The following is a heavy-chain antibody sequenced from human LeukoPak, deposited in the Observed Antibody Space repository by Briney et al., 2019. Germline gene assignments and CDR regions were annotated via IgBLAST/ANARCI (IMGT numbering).Heavy chain of an antibody. CDR1: GYTFTSYS. CDR2: INPSGGST. Sequence: ASVKVSCKASGYTFTSYSMHWVRQAPGQGLEWMGIINPSGGSTSYAQKFQGRVTMTRDTSTSTVYMELSSLRSEDTAVYYCATRPSSWYYFDYWGQGTLVTVSS. J-gene: IGHJ4*02. CDR3: ATRPSSWYYFDY. D-gene: IGHD6-13*01. V-gene: IGHV1-46*01.